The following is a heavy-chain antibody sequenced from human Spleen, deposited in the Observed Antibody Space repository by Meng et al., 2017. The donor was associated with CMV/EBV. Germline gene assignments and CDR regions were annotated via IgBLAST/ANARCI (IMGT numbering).Heavy chain of an antibody. CDR2: ISSGNKYI. CDR3: ARDRESAIDS. V-gene: IGHV3-21*01. Sequence: LSCAASGFTFSSYSMNWVRQAPGKELEWVSSISSGNKYIYYADSLKGRFTISRDTAKNSLYLHMNSLRAEDTAVYYCARDRESAIDSWGPGTLVTVSS. CDR1: GFTFSSYS. J-gene: IGHJ4*02. D-gene: IGHD3-3*01.